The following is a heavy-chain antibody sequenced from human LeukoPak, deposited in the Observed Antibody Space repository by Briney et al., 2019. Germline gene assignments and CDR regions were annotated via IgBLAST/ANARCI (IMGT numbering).Heavy chain of an antibody. V-gene: IGHV4-61*02. D-gene: IGHD2-15*01. J-gene: IGHJ5*01. CDR1: GGSISSGSYY. Sequence: SETLSLTCTVSGGSISSGSYYWSWIRQPAGKGLEWIGRIYTSGSTNYNPSLKSRVTLSIDTSKNQFSLKLYSVTAADTAVYYCARDIAVNWFYSWGQGTLVTVSS. CDR3: ARDIAVNWFYS. CDR2: IYTSGST.